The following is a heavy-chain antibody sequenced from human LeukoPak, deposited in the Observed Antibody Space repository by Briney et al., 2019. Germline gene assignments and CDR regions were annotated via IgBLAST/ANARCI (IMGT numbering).Heavy chain of an antibody. J-gene: IGHJ5*02. D-gene: IGHD6-13*01. CDR1: GGSFSGYY. CDR2: INHSGST. CDR3: ASLLLGSWYWFDP. Sequence: SETLSLTCAVYGGSFSGYYWSWIRQPPGKGLEWIGEINHSGSTNYNPSLKSRVTISVDTSKNQFSLKLSSVNAADTAVYYCASLLLGSWYWFDPWGQGTLVTVSS. V-gene: IGHV4-34*01.